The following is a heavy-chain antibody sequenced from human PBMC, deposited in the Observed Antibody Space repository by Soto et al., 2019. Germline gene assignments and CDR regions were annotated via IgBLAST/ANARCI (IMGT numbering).Heavy chain of an antibody. J-gene: IGHJ4*02. Sequence: LSLTCTVSGDSISSSSYYWDWIRQPPGKGLEWIGRIYYTGSTYYNPSLKSRVTISVDTSKKQFSLKLSSVTAAETAVYYCARSRGDSSSDYWGQGTLVTVSS. CDR1: GDSISSSSYY. D-gene: IGHD3-22*01. CDR2: IYYTGST. V-gene: IGHV4-39*01. CDR3: ARSRGDSSSDY.